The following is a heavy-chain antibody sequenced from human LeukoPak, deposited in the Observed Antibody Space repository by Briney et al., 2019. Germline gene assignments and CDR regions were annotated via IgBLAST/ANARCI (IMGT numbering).Heavy chain of an antibody. D-gene: IGHD3-16*01. CDR2: IKSKIDGVTT. CDR1: GFNFTISW. CDR3: TTVFGGLRFSRG. Sequence: GGSLRLSCAASGFNFTISWMSWVRQAPGKGLEWVGRIKSKIDGVTTDYAAHVKGRFTISREDSKNMLYPQMNSLKAEDTGVYYCTTVFGGLRFSRGGVQGTLVTVSS. V-gene: IGHV3-15*01. J-gene: IGHJ4*02.